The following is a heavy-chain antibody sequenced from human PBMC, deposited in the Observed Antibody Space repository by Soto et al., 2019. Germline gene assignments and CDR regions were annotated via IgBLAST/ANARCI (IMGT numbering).Heavy chain of an antibody. CDR2: ISGSGGST. V-gene: IGHV3-23*01. J-gene: IGHJ6*02. Sequence: GGSLRLSCAASGFTFSSYAMSWVRQAPGKGLEWVSAISGSGGSTYYADSVKGRFTISRDNSKNTLYLQMNSLRAEETAVYYCTKEGYAGITIFGVVIMTGIDVWGQGTTVTVS. CDR3: TKEGYAGITIFGVVIMTGIDV. D-gene: IGHD3-3*01. CDR1: GFTFSSYA.